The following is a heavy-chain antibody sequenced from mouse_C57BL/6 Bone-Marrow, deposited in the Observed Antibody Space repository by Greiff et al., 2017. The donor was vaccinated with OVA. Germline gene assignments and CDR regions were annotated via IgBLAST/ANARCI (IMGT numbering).Heavy chain of an antibody. CDR2: IYPGDGDT. Sequence: VQLQQSGPELVKPGASVKISCKASGYAFSSSWMNWVKQRPGKGLEWIGRIYPGDGDTNYNGKFKGKATLTADKSSSTAYMQLSSLTSEDSAVYFCARSVYYYGSSYAMDYWGQGTSVTVSS. J-gene: IGHJ4*01. V-gene: IGHV1-82*01. CDR3: ARSVYYYGSSYAMDY. D-gene: IGHD1-1*01. CDR1: GYAFSSSW.